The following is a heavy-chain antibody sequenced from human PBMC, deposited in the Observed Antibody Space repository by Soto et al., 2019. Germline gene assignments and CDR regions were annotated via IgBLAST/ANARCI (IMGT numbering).Heavy chain of an antibody. CDR1: GGSFTSNNW. CDR2: IYRTGST. D-gene: IGHD3-3*01. Sequence: SETLSLTCAVSGGSFTSNNWWTWVRQPPGQGLEWIGEIYRTGSTNYNPSLKSRVTISLDKSENQFSLKVTSLTAADTAVYYCARAPLFFRSGYKPRSLDYWGQGTLVTVSS. J-gene: IGHJ4*02. V-gene: IGHV4-4*02. CDR3: ARAPLFFRSGYKPRSLDY.